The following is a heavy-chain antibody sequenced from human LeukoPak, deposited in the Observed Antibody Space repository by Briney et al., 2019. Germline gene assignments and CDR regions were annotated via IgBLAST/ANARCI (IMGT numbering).Heavy chain of an antibody. CDR1: GFPFSSYW. D-gene: IGHD5-24*01. CDR3: TRVGYIDEGIDY. V-gene: IGHV3-7*04. J-gene: IGHJ4*02. Sequence: GALPLSCVASGFPFSSYWMTWVRPAPGKGLEWVANIKQDGSKKSYVDSVKGRFTISRDNAKNSLYLQMNSLRAEDTAIYYCTRVGYIDEGIDYWGQGTLVTVSS. CDR2: IKQDGSKK.